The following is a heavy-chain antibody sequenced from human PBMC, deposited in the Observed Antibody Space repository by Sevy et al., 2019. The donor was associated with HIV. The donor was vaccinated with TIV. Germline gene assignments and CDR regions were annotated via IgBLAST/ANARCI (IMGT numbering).Heavy chain of an antibody. D-gene: IGHD6-13*01. J-gene: IGHJ4*02. V-gene: IGHV3-30*02. CDR1: GFTFSSYG. CDR2: IRYDGSNK. Sequence: GGSLRLSCAASGFTFSSYGMHWVRQAPGKGLEWVAFIRYDGSNKYYADSVKGRFTISEDNSKNTLYLQMNSLRAEDTAVYYCAKDTPGIAAAGTGTHEGFLGYWGQGTLVTVSS. CDR3: AKDTPGIAAAGTGTHEGFLGY.